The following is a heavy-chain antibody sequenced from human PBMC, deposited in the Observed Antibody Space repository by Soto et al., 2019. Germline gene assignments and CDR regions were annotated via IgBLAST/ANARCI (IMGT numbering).Heavy chain of an antibody. CDR1: GFTFSSYG. D-gene: IGHD1-26*01. J-gene: IGHJ4*02. CDR2: ISYDGSNK. CDR3: AKDRRPGGSYEMFDY. V-gene: IGHV3-30*18. Sequence: GGSLSLSCAASGFTFSSYGMHWVRQAPGKGLEWVAVISYDGSNKYYADSVKGRFTISRDNSKNTLYLQMNSLRAEDTAVYYCAKDRRPGGSYEMFDYWGQGTLVTVSS.